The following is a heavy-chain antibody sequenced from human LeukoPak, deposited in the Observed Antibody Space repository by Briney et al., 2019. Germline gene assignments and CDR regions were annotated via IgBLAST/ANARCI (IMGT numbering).Heavy chain of an antibody. CDR2: ITSSGSAI. D-gene: IGHD5-18*01. Sequence: GGSLRLSCAASGFTFSSYEMNWVRQAPGKGLEWVSYITSSGSAIYYADSVKGRFTISRDNAKNSLYLQMSSLRAEDTAVYYCARGDSYGSTFDYWGQGTLVTVSS. CDR1: GFTFSSYE. V-gene: IGHV3-48*03. J-gene: IGHJ4*02. CDR3: ARGDSYGSTFDY.